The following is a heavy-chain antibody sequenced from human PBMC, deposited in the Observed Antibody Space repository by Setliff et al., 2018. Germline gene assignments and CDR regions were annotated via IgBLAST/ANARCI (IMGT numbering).Heavy chain of an antibody. CDR1: GFTFSRHG. V-gene: IGHV3-33*06. Sequence: GGSLRLSCAASGFTFSRHGMHWVRQAPGKGLEWVAVIWFDGSDKYYADSVKGRFTISRDNSKNTLYLQMDSLRADDTAVYFCAKDVGLGSGWSYFDYWGQGALVTVSS. CDR2: IWFDGSDK. D-gene: IGHD6-19*01. J-gene: IGHJ4*02. CDR3: AKDVGLGSGWSYFDY.